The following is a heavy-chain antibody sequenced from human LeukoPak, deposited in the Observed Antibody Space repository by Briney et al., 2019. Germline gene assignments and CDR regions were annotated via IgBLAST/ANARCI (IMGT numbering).Heavy chain of an antibody. V-gene: IGHV4-39*07. D-gene: IGHD3-9*01. J-gene: IGHJ4*02. Sequence: PSETLSLTCTVSGVSISSSSYYWGWIRQPPGKGLEWIGSIYYSGSTYYNPSLKSRVTISVDTSKNQFSLKLSSVTAADTAVYYCARAGGLGFDWLSNSFYYFDYWGQGTLVTVSS. CDR3: ARAGGLGFDWLSNSFYYFDY. CDR1: GVSISSSSYY. CDR2: IYYSGST.